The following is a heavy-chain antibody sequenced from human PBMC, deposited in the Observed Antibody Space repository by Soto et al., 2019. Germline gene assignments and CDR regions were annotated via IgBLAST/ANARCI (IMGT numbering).Heavy chain of an antibody. Sequence: GASVKVSCKASGGTFSSYTFNWVRQAPGQGLEWMGGIIPLFGSVNYAQNFQGRVTITADESASTAYMVLSSLRSEDTAMYYCTRDAEVQMATMGGPFDIWGQGTMVTVSS. J-gene: IGHJ3*02. D-gene: IGHD5-12*01. CDR1: GGTFSSYT. V-gene: IGHV1-69*13. CDR2: IIPLFGSV. CDR3: TRDAEVQMATMGGPFDI.